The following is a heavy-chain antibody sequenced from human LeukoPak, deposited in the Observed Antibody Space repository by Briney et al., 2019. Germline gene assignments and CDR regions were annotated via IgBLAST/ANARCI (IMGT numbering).Heavy chain of an antibody. CDR1: GYTFTSYG. D-gene: IGHD4-17*01. Sequence: ASVKVSCKASGYTFTSYGISWVRQAPGQGLEWMGWISAYNGNTNYAQKRQGRVTMTTDTCTRTAYMELRSLRSDDTGVYYCARDYRYGDHDYWGQGTLVTVSS. J-gene: IGHJ4*02. V-gene: IGHV1-18*01. CDR3: ARDYRYGDHDY. CDR2: ISAYNGNT.